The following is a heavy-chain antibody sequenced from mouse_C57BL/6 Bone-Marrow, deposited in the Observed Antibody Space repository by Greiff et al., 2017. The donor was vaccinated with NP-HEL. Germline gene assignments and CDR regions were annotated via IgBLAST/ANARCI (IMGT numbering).Heavy chain of an antibody. D-gene: IGHD2-4*01. V-gene: IGHV1-50*01. CDR1: GYTFTSYW. CDR2: IDPSDSST. CDR3: AREGGLRAWFAY. J-gene: IGHJ3*01. Sequence: QVQLQQPGAELVKPGASVKLSCKASGYTFTSYWMQWVKQRPGQGLEWIGEIDPSDSSTNYIQKFKGKATLTVDTSSSTAYMQLSSLTSEDSAVYYCAREGGLRAWFAYWGQGTLVTVSA.